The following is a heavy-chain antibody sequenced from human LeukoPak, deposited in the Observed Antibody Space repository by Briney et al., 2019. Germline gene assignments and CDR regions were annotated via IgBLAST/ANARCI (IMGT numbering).Heavy chain of an antibody. CDR1: XDTVSSTKW. D-gene: IGHD2/OR15-2a*01. CDR2: IHHSVGS. CDR3: ARNDFYDMDV. V-gene: IGHV4-4*02. J-gene: IGHJ6*03. Sequence: LTCAVSXDTVSSTKWWSWVRQSPGKGLEWVGEIHHSVGSNYNPSLKRRATISLDKSNNQFSLSLRSVTAADTAVYYCARNDFYDMDVWGKGTTVTVSS.